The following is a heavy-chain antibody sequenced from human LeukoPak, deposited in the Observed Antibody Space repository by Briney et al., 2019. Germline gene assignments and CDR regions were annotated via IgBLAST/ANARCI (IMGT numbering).Heavy chain of an antibody. J-gene: IGHJ5*02. CDR3: ARDRLQLQS. Sequence: PETLSLTCTVSGGSISNYYWNWIRQPPGKGLEWIGYIYYTGNTNYNPSLKSRVTISVDTSKNQFSLKLSSVTAADTAVYYCARDRLQLQSWGQGTLVTVSS. CDR2: IYYTGNT. D-gene: IGHD5-24*01. V-gene: IGHV4-59*01. CDR1: GGSISNYY.